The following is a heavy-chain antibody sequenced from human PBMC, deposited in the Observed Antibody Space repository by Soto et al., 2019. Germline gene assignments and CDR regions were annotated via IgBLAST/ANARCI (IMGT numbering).Heavy chain of an antibody. J-gene: IGHJ6*02. D-gene: IGHD6-6*01. CDR1: GFTFDDFA. CDR2: ITWNSGNI. CDR3: AKDLLKGSRSSTYYHFYGLDV. Sequence: EAQLVESGGGLIQPGGSLRLSCAVSGFTFDDFAMHWVRQAPGKGLEWVSSITWNSGNIDYADSVRGRFTISRDNARDSLYLQMNTLTPEYTALYYCAKDLLKGSRSSTYYHFYGLDVWGQVTTVTVSS. V-gene: IGHV3-9*01.